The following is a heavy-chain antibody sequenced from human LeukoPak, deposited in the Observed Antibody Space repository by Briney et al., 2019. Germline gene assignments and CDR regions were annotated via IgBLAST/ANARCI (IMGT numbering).Heavy chain of an antibody. D-gene: IGHD6-19*01. CDR3: ATGERNGWYVDY. CDR1: GFTFSSYR. J-gene: IGHJ4*02. V-gene: IGHV3-7*01. Sequence: GGSLRLSCAASGFTFSSYRMSWVRQAPGKGLEWVANIKEDGSEKNYMDSVKGRFTISRDNAKNSLYLQMNSLRAEDTAVYYCATGERNGWYVDYWGQGTLVTVSS. CDR2: IKEDGSEK.